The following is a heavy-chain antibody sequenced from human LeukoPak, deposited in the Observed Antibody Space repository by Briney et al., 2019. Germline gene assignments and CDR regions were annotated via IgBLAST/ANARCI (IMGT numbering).Heavy chain of an antibody. Sequence: SVKVSCKASGGTFSSYAISWVRQAPGQGLEWMGGIIPILGTANYAQKFQGRVTITADESTSTAYMELSSLRSEDTAVYYCARGISTTWNNYYYGLDVWGQGTTVTVSS. J-gene: IGHJ6*02. D-gene: IGHD2-2*01. CDR1: GGTFSSYA. CDR3: ARGISTTWNNYYYGLDV. V-gene: IGHV1-69*13. CDR2: IIPILGTA.